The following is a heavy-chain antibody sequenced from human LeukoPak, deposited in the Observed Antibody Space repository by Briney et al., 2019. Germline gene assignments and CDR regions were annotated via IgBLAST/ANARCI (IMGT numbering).Heavy chain of an antibody. Sequence: GASVKVSCKASGFTFTSSAVHWVRQVPGQGLEWMGIFRPSGTTTVYPLELQGRVTLTRDTSTSTVYMELSSLTSADTAVYFCARESGGRTGGKTFDYWGQGTLVTVSS. V-gene: IGHV1-46*01. D-gene: IGHD1-26*01. J-gene: IGHJ4*02. CDR3: ARESGGRTGGKTFDY. CDR1: GFTFTSSA. CDR2: FRPSGTTT.